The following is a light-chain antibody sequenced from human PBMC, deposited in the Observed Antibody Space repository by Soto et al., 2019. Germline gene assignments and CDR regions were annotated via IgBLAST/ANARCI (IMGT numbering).Light chain of an antibody. J-gene: IGLJ1*01. CDR2: GNT. CDR3: QSYDNRLSGYV. V-gene: IGLV1-40*01. Sequence: QSVLTQPPSVSGAPGQRVTISCTGGSSNIGSGYDVHWYQQLPGTAPKLLIYGNTNRPSGVPDRFSASTSATSASLAITGLQAKDEGDYYCQSYDNRLSGYVFGTGTKLTVL. CDR1: SSNIGSGYD.